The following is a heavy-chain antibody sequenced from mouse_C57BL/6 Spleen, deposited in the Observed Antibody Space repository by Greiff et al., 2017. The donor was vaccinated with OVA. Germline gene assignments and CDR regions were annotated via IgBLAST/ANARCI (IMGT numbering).Heavy chain of an antibody. J-gene: IGHJ2*01. Sequence: QVQLQQPGAELVKPGASVKLSCKASGYTFTSYWMQWVKQRPGPGLEWIGEIDPSDSYTNYKQKFKGKATLTVDTSSSTAYMQLSSLTSEDSAVYYCARSNDYDGLFDYWGQGTTLTVSS. V-gene: IGHV1-50*01. D-gene: IGHD2-4*01. CDR2: IDPSDSYT. CDR3: ARSNDYDGLFDY. CDR1: GYTFTSYW.